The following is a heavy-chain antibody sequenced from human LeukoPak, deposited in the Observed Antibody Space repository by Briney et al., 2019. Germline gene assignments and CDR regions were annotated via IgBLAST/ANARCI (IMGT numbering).Heavy chain of an antibody. J-gene: IGHJ4*02. Sequence: PGGSLRLSCAASGFTFSSYAMSWVRQAPGKGLEWVSAISGSGGSTYYADSVKGRFTISRDNFKNTLYLQMNSLRAEDTAVYYFAKVATMRWLQYDYWGQGTLVTVSS. CDR3: AKVATMRWLQYDY. D-gene: IGHD5-24*01. CDR1: GFTFSSYA. V-gene: IGHV3-23*01. CDR2: ISGSGGST.